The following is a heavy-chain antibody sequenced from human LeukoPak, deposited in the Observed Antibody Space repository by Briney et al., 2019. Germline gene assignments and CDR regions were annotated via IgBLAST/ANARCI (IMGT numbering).Heavy chain of an antibody. J-gene: IGHJ4*02. CDR3: AREQLVRSFDY. D-gene: IGHD6-13*01. V-gene: IGHV4-61*02. Sequence: PSQTLSLTCTVSGGSISSGSYYWSWIRQPAGKGLEWIGRIYTSGSTNYNPSLKSRVTISVDTSKNQFSLKLSSVTAADTAVYYCAREQLVRSFDYWGQGTLVTVSS. CDR2: IYTSGST. CDR1: GGSISSGSYY.